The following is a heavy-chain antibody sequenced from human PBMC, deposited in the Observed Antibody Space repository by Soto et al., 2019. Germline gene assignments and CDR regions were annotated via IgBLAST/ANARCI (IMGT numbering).Heavy chain of an antibody. CDR1: GFTFSSYG. CDR2: ISYDGSNK. CDR3: AKMDTAMGYYYYGMDV. Sequence: GGSLRLSCAASGFTFSSYGMHWVRQAPGKGLEWVAVISYDGSNKYYADSVKGRFTISRDNSKNTLYLQMNSLRAEDTAVYYCAKMDTAMGYYYYGMDVWGQGTTGTVSS. V-gene: IGHV3-30*18. D-gene: IGHD5-18*01. J-gene: IGHJ6*02.